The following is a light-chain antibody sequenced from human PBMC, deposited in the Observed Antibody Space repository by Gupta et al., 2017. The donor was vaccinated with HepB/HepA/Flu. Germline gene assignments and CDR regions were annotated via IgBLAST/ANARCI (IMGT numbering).Light chain of an antibody. Sequence: SYVLTQPPSVSVAPGKTARINCGGNNIGSKSVHWYQQKPGQAPVLVIRYDSDRPSGIPERLSGSNSGNTATLSISRVEAGDEADYYCQVWDSSSDHRGVFGGGTKLSVL. CDR1: NIGSKS. V-gene: IGLV3-21*04. J-gene: IGLJ2*01. CDR3: QVWDSSSDHRGV. CDR2: YDS.